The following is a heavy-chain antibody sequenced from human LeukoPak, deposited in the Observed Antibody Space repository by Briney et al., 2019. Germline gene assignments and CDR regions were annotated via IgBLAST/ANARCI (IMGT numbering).Heavy chain of an antibody. Sequence: GGSLRLSCAASGFTVINTYMTWLRQAPGKGLEWVSNIYTGGATYYTHSVKGRFTVSRDSSKNTLFLQMNSLREEDTAVYYCARAVLSGGFDRWGQGALVTVSS. CDR1: GFTVINTY. CDR2: IYTGGAT. J-gene: IGHJ4*02. V-gene: IGHV3-66*01. CDR3: ARAVLSGGFDR. D-gene: IGHD3-16*01.